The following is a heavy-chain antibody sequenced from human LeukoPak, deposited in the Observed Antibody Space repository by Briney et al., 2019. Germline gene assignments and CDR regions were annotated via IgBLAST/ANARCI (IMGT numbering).Heavy chain of an antibody. CDR3: ARAYSETYGLGYYYMDV. D-gene: IGHD1-26*01. J-gene: IGHJ6*03. Sequence: GGSLRLSCAASGFTFSSYTMNWVRQAPGKGLEWVSSISSSSSYIYYAESVKGRFTMSRDNAKNSPYLQMNSLRAEDTAVYYCARAYSETYGLGYYYMDVWGKGTTVTISS. CDR2: ISSSSSYI. CDR1: GFTFSSYT. V-gene: IGHV3-21*01.